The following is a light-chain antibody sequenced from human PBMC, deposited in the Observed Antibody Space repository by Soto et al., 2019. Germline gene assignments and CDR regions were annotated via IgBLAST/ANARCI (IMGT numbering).Light chain of an antibody. V-gene: IGKV4-1*01. Sequence: IVMTQSPDSLAVSLGERATINCKSSQTVLFRSNNKNYLAWYQQKPGQPPKLLIYWASTRESGVPDRFSGSESGTDFTLTISSLQAEDVAVYYCQQYYTAPWTFGQGTKVELK. CDR3: QQYYTAPWT. CDR2: WAS. J-gene: IGKJ1*01. CDR1: QTVLFRSNNKNY.